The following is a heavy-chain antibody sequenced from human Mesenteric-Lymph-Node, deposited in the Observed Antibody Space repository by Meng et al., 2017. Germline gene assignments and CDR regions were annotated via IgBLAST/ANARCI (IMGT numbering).Heavy chain of an antibody. CDR2: ISNSGGQT. J-gene: IGHJ4*02. Sequence: GGSLRLSCAASGFTFSSYPMGWVRQAPGKGLEWVSTISNSGGQTYYADSVKGRFTISRDNSKNTLYLQMNSLRAEDTAVYYCARDRGYYDSSGYYFMYYFDYWGQGTLVTVSS. CDR3: ARDRGYYDSSGYYFMYYFDY. V-gene: IGHV3-23*01. CDR1: GFTFSSYP. D-gene: IGHD3-22*01.